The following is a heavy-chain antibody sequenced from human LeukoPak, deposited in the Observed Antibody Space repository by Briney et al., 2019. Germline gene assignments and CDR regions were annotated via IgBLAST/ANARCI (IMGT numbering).Heavy chain of an antibody. CDR2: IEDDGSGK. V-gene: IGHV3-7*01. J-gene: IGHJ4*02. D-gene: IGHD5-18*01. CDR1: GFTFSTSW. CDR3: TNLGYTD. Sequence: GGSLRLSCAASGFTFSTSWMTWARQAPGKGLEWVASIEDDGSGKYYVDSVKGRFTISRDNAKNSLYLQMNSLGVEDTAVYYCTNLGYTDWGQGTLVTVSS.